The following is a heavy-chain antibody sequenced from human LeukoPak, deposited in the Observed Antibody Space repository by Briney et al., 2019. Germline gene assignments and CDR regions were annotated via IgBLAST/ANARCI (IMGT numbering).Heavy chain of an antibody. Sequence: SETLSLTCTVSGGSISSYYWSWIRQPPGKGLGWIGYIYYSGSTNYNPSLKSRVTISVDTSKNQFSLKLSSVTAADTAVYYCARVYYYDSSGYRSPLYYYYYMDVWGKGTTVTVSS. V-gene: IGHV4-59*01. CDR3: ARVYYYDSSGYRSPLYYYYYMDV. J-gene: IGHJ6*03. CDR2: IYYSGST. D-gene: IGHD3-22*01. CDR1: GGSISSYY.